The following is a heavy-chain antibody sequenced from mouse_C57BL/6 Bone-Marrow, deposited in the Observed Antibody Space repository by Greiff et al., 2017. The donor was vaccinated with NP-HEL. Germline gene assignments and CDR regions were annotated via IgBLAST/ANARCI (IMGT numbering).Heavy chain of an antibody. CDR2: IDPSDSYT. V-gene: IGHV1-69*01. J-gene: IGHJ4*01. CDR1: GYTFTSYW. Sequence: VQLQQPGAELVMPGASVKLSCKASGYTFTSYWMHWVKQRPGQGLEWIGEIDPSDSYTNYNQKFKGKSTLTVDKSSSTAYMQLSSLTSEDSAVYYCARGGFYGSSYGYAMDYWGQGTSVTVSS. D-gene: IGHD1-1*01. CDR3: ARGGFYGSSYGYAMDY.